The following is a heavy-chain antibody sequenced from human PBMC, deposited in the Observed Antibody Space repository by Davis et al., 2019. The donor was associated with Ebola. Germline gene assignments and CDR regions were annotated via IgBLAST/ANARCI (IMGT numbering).Heavy chain of an antibody. CDR2: INQSGST. CDR3: TRPAYCSGRSCYSGTGYFDL. D-gene: IGHD2-15*01. J-gene: IGHJ2*01. CDR1: GGSFSGYY. V-gene: IGHV4-34*01. Sequence: SETLSLTCAVSGGSFSGYYWSWIRQPPGKGLEWIGTINQSGSTNYNPSLKSRVTISVDTSKNQFSLKLSSVTAADTAVYYCTRPAYCSGRSCYSGTGYFDLWGRGTLVTVSS.